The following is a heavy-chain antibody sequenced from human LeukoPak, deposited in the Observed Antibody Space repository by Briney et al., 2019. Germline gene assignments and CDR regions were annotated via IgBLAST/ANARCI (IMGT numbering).Heavy chain of an antibody. Sequence: SETLSLTCAVYGGSFSGYYWSWIRQPPGKGLEWIGEINHSGSTNYNPSLKSRVTISVDTSKNQFSLKLSSVTAADTAVYYCARADPYYDFWSGYYHTPPDYWGQRTLVTVSS. J-gene: IGHJ4*02. D-gene: IGHD3-3*01. CDR2: INHSGST. CDR1: GGSFSGYY. CDR3: ARADPYYDFWSGYYHTPPDY. V-gene: IGHV4-34*01.